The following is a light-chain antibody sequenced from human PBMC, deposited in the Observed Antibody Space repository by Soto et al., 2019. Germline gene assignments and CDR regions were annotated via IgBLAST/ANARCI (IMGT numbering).Light chain of an antibody. CDR1: SSDVGGYNY. J-gene: IGLJ1*01. CDR3: SSYTSSSTLFV. CDR2: EVS. Sequence: QSALTQAASVSGSPGQSTTISCTGTSSDVGGYNYVSWYQQHPGKAPKLMIYEVSNRPSGVSIRFSGSKSGNTASLTISGLQAEDEADYYCSSYTSSSTLFVFGTGTKVTVL. V-gene: IGLV2-14*01.